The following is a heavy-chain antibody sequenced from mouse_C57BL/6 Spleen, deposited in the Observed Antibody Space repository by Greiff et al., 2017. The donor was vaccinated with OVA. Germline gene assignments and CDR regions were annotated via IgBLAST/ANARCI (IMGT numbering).Heavy chain of an antibody. D-gene: IGHD1-1*01. CDR3: ARNYGSSYVGYAMDD. CDR1: GYTFTSYW. J-gene: IGHJ4*01. V-gene: IGHV1-69*01. CDR2: IDPSDSYT. Sequence: VQLQQPGAELVMPGASVKLSCKASGYTFTSYWMHWVKQRPGQGLEWIGEIDPSDSYTNYNQKFKGKSTLTVDKSSSTAYMQLSSLTSEDSAVYYCARNYGSSYVGYAMDDWGQGTSVTVSS.